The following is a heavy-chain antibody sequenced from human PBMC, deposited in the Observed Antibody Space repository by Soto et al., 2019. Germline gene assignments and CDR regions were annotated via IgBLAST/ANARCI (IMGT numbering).Heavy chain of an antibody. CDR1: GGSISSYY. J-gene: IGHJ6*02. D-gene: IGHD1-26*01. CDR3: ARDPNIVGATHGGYYYYYGMDV. Sequence: PSETLSLTCTVSGGSISSYYWGWIRQPPGKGLEWIGYIYYSGSTNYNPSLKSRVTISVDTSKNQFSLKLSSVTAADTAVYYCARDPNIVGATHGGYYYYYGMDVWGQGTTVTVSS. CDR2: IYYSGST. V-gene: IGHV4-59*01.